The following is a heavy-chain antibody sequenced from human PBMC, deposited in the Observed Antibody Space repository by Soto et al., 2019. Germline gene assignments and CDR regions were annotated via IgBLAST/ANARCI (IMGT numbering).Heavy chain of an antibody. Sequence: PGGSLRLSCAASGFTFSNYAMSWVRQAPGKGLEWISTISGSGGSTYYADSVKGRFTISRDNSKNTLYLQMNSLRAEDTAVYYCEKGLSTYYDFCSRYYDWFDPWGQGTLVTVSS. CDR1: GFTFSNYA. CDR3: EKGLSTYYDFCSRYYDWFDP. V-gene: IGHV3-23*01. D-gene: IGHD3-3*01. J-gene: IGHJ5*02. CDR2: ISGSGGST.